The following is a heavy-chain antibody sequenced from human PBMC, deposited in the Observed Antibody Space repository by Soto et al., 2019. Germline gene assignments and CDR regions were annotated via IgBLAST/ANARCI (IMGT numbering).Heavy chain of an antibody. J-gene: IGHJ5*02. CDR3: ARDYSGYDWSWFDP. CDR1: GGSISSYY. V-gene: IGHV4-59*01. D-gene: IGHD5-12*01. CDR2: IYYSGST. Sequence: SETLSLTCTVSGGSISSYYWSWIRQPPGKGLEWIGYIYYSGSTNYNPSLKSRVTISVDTSKNQFSLKLSSVTAADTAVYYCARDYSGYDWSWFDPWGQGTLVTVSS.